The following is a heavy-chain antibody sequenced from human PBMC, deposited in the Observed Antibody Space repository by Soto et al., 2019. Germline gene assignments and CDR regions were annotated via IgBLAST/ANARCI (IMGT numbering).Heavy chain of an antibody. CDR3: ARSYDGLGNY. CDR2: IYHNGNT. V-gene: IGHV4-4*02. J-gene: IGHJ4*02. Sequence: QVHLQESGPGLVKPSGTLSLTCAVSGASISSTNWWSWVRQPPGKGLEWIGEIYHNGNTNYNPSLKSRVTMSVDKSKNQFSLKLSSVTAADTAVYYCARSYDGLGNYWGQGTLVTVSS. CDR1: GASISSTNW. D-gene: IGHD3-10*01.